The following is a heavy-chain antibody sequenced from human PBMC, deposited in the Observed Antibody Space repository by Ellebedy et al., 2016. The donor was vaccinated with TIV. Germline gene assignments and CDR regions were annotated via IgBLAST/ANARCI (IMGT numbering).Heavy chain of an antibody. Sequence: GESLKISCAASGFTFSSYWMTWVRQAPGKGLEWVANIKHDGSKKNYVDSGKGRFTISRDNAKNSLYLQMNSLRAEDTAVYYCAREGYYAFDIWGQGTMVTVSS. D-gene: IGHD5-18*01. J-gene: IGHJ3*02. V-gene: IGHV3-7*01. CDR3: AREGYYAFDI. CDR1: GFTFSSYW. CDR2: IKHDGSKK.